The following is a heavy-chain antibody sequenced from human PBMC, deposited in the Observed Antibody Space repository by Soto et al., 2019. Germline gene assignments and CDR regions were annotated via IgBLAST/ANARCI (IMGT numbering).Heavy chain of an antibody. J-gene: IGHJ4*02. CDR3: ARGLSYYDSSSFDY. V-gene: IGHV1-69*06. CDR1: GGTFGSYA. Sequence: QVQLVQSGAEVKKPGYSVKGSCKASGGTFGSYAISWVRQAPGQGLEWMGGIIPMYGSTDYAQKFQGRVTITADKSTSTAYMEVSSLRAEDTAVYYCARGLSYYDSSSFDYWGQGTLVTVSS. CDR2: IIPMYGST. D-gene: IGHD3-22*01.